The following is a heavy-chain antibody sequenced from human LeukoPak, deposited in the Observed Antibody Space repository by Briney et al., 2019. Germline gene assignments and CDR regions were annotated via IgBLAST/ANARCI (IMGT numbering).Heavy chain of an antibody. CDR3: TTGGG. D-gene: IGHD3-3*01. CDR1: GFTFSSYG. J-gene: IGHJ4*02. Sequence: GGSLRLSCAGSGFTFSSYGMHWVRQAPGKGLEWVAVISYDGSNKYYADSVKGRFTISRDNSKNTLYLQMNSLRAEDTAVYYCTTGGGWGQGTLVTVSS. V-gene: IGHV3-30*03. CDR2: ISYDGSNK.